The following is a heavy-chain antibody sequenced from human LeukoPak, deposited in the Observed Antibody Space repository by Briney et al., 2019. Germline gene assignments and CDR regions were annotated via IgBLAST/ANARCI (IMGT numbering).Heavy chain of an antibody. D-gene: IGHD6-19*01. V-gene: IGHV4-39*01. J-gene: IGHJ3*02. CDR2: IYYSGST. CDR1: GGSISSSSYY. CDR3: ATRAVAASFDAFDI. Sequence: SETLSLTCTVSGGSISSSSYYRGWIRQPPGKGLEWIGSIYYSGSTYYNPSLKSRVTISVDTSKNQFSLKLSSVTAADTAVYYCATRAVAASFDAFDIWGQGTMVTVSS.